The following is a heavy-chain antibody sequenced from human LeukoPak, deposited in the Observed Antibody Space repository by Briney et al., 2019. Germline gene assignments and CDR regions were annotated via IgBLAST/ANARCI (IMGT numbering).Heavy chain of an antibody. D-gene: IGHD6-13*01. V-gene: IGHV4-4*07. CDR1: GGSISSYY. CDR2: IYTSGST. Sequence: PSETLSLTCTVSGGSISSYYWSWIRQPAGKGLEWIGRIYTSGSTNYNPSLKGRVTISVDTSKNQFSLKLSSVTAADTAVYYCAREIAAAHFDYWGQGTLVTVSS. CDR3: AREIAAAHFDY. J-gene: IGHJ4*02.